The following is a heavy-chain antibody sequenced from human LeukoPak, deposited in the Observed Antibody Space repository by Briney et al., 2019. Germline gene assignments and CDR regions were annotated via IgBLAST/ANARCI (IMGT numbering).Heavy chain of an antibody. J-gene: IGHJ3*02. Sequence: PSETLSPTCTVSGGSISSYYWSWIRQPPGKGLEWNGYIYYSGSTNYNPSLKSRVTISVDTSKNQFSLKLSSVTAADTAVYYCARVGSDYDFWSGYYKGANAFDIWGQGTMVTVSS. CDR1: GGSISSYY. V-gene: IGHV4-59*01. CDR3: ARVGSDYDFWSGYYKGANAFDI. CDR2: IYYSGST. D-gene: IGHD3-3*01.